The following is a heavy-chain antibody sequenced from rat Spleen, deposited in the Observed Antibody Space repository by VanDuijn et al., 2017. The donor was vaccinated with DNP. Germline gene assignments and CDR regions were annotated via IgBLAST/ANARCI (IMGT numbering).Heavy chain of an antibody. J-gene: IGHJ2*01. D-gene: IGHD4-3*01. CDR1: GFTFSDYN. V-gene: IGHV5-7*01. CDR2: ISYDGGST. Sequence: EVHLVESGGGLVQPGRSLKLSCTASGFTFSDYNMAWVRQAPKKGLEWVATISYDGGSTKYGDSVKGRFTISRDNAKNTLYLQMNSLRSEDMATYYCARWNSGHFDYWGQGVMVPVSS. CDR3: ARWNSGHFDY.